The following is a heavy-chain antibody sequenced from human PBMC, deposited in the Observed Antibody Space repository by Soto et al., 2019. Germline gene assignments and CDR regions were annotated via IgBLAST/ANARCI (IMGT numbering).Heavy chain of an antibody. CDR2: ISYDGSNK. D-gene: IGHD2-8*01. V-gene: IGHV3-30-3*01. CDR3: ASQWRALTPLGP. Sequence: GGSLRLSCAASGFTFSSYAMHWVRQAPGKGLEWVAVISYDGSNKYYADSVKGRFTISRDNSKNTLYLQMNSLRAEDTAVYYCASQWRALTPLGPWGQGTLVTVSS. CDR1: GFTFSSYA. J-gene: IGHJ5*02.